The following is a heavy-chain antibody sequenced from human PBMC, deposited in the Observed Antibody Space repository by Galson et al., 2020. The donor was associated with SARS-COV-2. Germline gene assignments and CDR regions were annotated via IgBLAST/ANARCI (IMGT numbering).Heavy chain of an antibody. D-gene: IGHD3-3*01. CDR1: GYTLTELS. Sequence: ASVKVSCKVSGYTLTELSMHWVRQAPGKGLEWMGGFDPEDGETIYAQKFQGRVTMTEDTSTDTAYMELSSLRSEDTAVYYCATSTIFGVVISWFDPWGQGTLVTVSS. V-gene: IGHV1-24*01. CDR3: ATSTIFGVVISWFDP. J-gene: IGHJ5*02. CDR2: FDPEDGET.